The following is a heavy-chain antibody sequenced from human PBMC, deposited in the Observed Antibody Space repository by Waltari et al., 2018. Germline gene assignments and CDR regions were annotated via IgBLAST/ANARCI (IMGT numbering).Heavy chain of an antibody. J-gene: IGHJ4*02. CDR1: GYTFMDYS. CDR3: APLPGGSWQPFDY. D-gene: IGHD3-10*01. CDR2: MVPEDGET. Sequence: VKSGAEVKKPGATVKISCKASGYTFMDYSMHWVQQATGKGLEWMGRMVPEDGETVTSEQCLGRVTITADTSTDTAYMEFSSLTSAVTAVYYGAPLPGGSWQPFDYWGQGTLVTVS. V-gene: IGHV1-69-2*01.